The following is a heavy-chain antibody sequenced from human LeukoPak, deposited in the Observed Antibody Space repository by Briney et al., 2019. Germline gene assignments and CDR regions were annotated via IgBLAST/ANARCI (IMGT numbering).Heavy chain of an antibody. Sequence: PGGSLRLSCAVSGFSFSNYAMSWVRQAPGKGLEWVSTVSGGSGTINYAVSVKGRLTISRDNSKNTLYLQTNSLRAEDTAVYYCARGRAYMTTNYFHYWVQGSLVTVSS. D-gene: IGHD4-17*01. CDR1: GFSFSNYA. CDR2: VSGGSGTI. V-gene: IGHV3-23*01. J-gene: IGHJ4*02. CDR3: ARGRAYMTTNYFHY.